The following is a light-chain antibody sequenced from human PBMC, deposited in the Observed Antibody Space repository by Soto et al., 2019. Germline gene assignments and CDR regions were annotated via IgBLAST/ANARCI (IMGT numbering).Light chain of an antibody. Sequence: EIGLTQSPCTLSLSPGERATLACRASQSVSSNFLAWFQQPPGQAPRLLVYAASRRVTGIPDRFSGSGSGTDFTLTISRLEPEGVAVYFCQQYGGSPITFGKGTRLEIK. V-gene: IGKV3-20*01. CDR3: QQYGGSPIT. J-gene: IGKJ5*01. CDR1: QSVSSNF. CDR2: AAS.